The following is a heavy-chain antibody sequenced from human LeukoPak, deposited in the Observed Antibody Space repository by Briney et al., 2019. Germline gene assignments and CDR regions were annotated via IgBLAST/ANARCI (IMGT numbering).Heavy chain of an antibody. Sequence: PGGSLRLSCAASGFTFSSYGMHWVRQAPGKGLEWVAVISYDGSNKYYANSVKGRFTISRDNSKNTLYLQMNSLRAEDTAVYYCAKDYRIIVGATCGFDYWGQGTLVTVSS. D-gene: IGHD1-26*01. V-gene: IGHV3-30*18. J-gene: IGHJ4*02. CDR3: AKDYRIIVGATCGFDY. CDR1: GFTFSSYG. CDR2: ISYDGSNK.